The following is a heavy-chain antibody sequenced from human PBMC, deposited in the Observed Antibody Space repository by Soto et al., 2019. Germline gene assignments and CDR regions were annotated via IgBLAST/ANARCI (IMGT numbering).Heavy chain of an antibody. CDR1: GGSISSGGYY. J-gene: IGHJ5*02. Sequence: QVQLQESGPGLVKPSQTLSLTCTVSGGSISSGGYYWSWIRQHPGKGLEWIGYIYYSGSTYYNPSLKSRVTISVDTSKNQFALKLSSVTAADTAVYYCAREEGGGYDHRWFDPWGQGTLVTVSS. D-gene: IGHD5-12*01. CDR2: IYYSGST. V-gene: IGHV4-31*03. CDR3: AREEGGGYDHRWFDP.